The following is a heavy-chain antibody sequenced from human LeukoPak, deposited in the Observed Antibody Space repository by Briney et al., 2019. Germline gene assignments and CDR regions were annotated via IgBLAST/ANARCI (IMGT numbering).Heavy chain of an antibody. Sequence: PSQTLSLTCGVSGGSIRSGNYYWSWIRQPPGKGLEWIGYIYYSGSTNYNPSLKSRVTISVDTSKNQFSLKLSSVTAADTAVYYCARSPYNWNDPYYFDYWGQGTLVTVSS. J-gene: IGHJ4*02. D-gene: IGHD1-1*01. V-gene: IGHV4-61*01. CDR2: IYYSGST. CDR3: ARSPYNWNDPYYFDY. CDR1: GGSIRSGNYY.